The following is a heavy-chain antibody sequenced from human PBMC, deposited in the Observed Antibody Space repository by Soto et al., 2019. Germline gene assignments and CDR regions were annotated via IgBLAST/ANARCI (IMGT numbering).Heavy chain of an antibody. Sequence: GGSLRLSCAASGFTFSSYAMSWVRQAPGKGLEWVSAISGSGGSTYYADSVKGRFTISRDNSKNTLYLQMNSLRAEDTAVYYCAKRSRDDFWSGPTSCYWGQGTLVTVSS. CDR3: AKRSRDDFWSGPTSCY. CDR2: ISGSGGST. CDR1: GFTFSSYA. V-gene: IGHV3-23*01. J-gene: IGHJ4*02. D-gene: IGHD3-3*01.